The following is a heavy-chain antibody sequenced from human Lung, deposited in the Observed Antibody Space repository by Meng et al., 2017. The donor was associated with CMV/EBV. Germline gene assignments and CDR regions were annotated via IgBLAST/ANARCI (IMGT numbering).Heavy chain of an antibody. CDR3: ARERADYYDTKQTLDY. V-gene: IGHV3-11*01. Sequence: GESLKISCAASGFTFSDYYMSWIRQAPGKGLEWVSYISSSGTTIYYADSVKGRFTISRDNAKNSLYLQINSLRDEDTAVYYCARERADYYDTKQTLDYWGLGTLVTVSS. J-gene: IGHJ4*02. D-gene: IGHD3-22*01. CDR2: ISSSGTTI. CDR1: GFTFSDYY.